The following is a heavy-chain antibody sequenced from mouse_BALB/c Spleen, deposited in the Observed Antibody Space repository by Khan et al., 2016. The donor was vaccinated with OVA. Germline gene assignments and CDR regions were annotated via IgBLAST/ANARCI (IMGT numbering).Heavy chain of an antibody. Sequence: VQLKQSGAELVKPGASVNLSCSASGFNIKDTYIHWVKQRPEQGLEWIGRIDPPNDDSKYGPKFQDKATLTADTSSNTAYLQLTSLTSEDTAVYYDATLYGNPFAYWGQGTMVSVSA. V-gene: IGHV14-3*02. J-gene: IGHJ3*01. D-gene: IGHD2-1*01. CDR2: IDPPNDDS. CDR3: ATLYGNPFAY. CDR1: GFNIKDTY.